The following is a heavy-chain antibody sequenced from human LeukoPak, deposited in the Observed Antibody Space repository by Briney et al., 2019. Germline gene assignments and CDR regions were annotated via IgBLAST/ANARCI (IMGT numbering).Heavy chain of an antibody. CDR3: VKRGYDTRGYYGYFDY. CDR2: ISGSGGST. Sequence: GGSLRLSCAASGFTFSTYAMSWVRQAPGKGLEWVSVISGSGGSTYYAHSVEGRFTISRDNSKNTLYLQMHSLRVEDTATYYCVKRGYDTRGYYGYFDYWGQGTLVTVSS. J-gene: IGHJ4*02. D-gene: IGHD3-22*01. CDR1: GFTFSTYA. V-gene: IGHV3-23*01.